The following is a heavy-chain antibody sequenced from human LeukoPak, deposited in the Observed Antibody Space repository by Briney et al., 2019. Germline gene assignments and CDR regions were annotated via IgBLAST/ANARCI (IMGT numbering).Heavy chain of an antibody. V-gene: IGHV4-59*02. CDR1: GGSVSGSY. D-gene: IGHD1-26*01. J-gene: IGHJ5*02. CDR3: ASNLSGSYYNWFDP. CDR2: ISDSGNT. Sequence: NPSVTLSLTCSISGGSVSGSYWNWMPQPPGKALEWIGYISDSGNTNYSPSLKSRVTISLDTSENQFSLKLRSVTAADTAVYYCASNLSGSYYNWFDPWGQGTLVTVSS.